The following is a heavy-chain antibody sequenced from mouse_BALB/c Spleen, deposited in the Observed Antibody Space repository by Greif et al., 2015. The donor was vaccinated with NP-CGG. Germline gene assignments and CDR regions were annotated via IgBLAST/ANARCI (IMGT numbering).Heavy chain of an antibody. Sequence: VQLQQSGAELVRPGASVKLSCKASGFNIKDYYMHWVKQRTEQGLEWIGWIDPENGNTIYDPKFQGKASITADTSSNTAYLQLSSLTSEDTAVYYCARHDYWGQGTTLTVSS. CDR2: IDPENGNT. CDR1: GFNIKDYY. V-gene: IGHV14-1*02. J-gene: IGHJ2*01. CDR3: ARHDY.